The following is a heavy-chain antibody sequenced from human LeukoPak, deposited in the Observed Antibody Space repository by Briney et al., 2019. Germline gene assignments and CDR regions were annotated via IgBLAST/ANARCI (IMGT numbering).Heavy chain of an antibody. D-gene: IGHD3-22*01. J-gene: IGHJ4*02. Sequence: ASVKVSCKASGYTFTDYYMHWVRQAPGQGLEWMGWINPNSGGTNYAQKFQGRVTMTRDTSISTAYMELSRLRSGDTTVYYCASASYYYDSSGYPGYYFDYWGQGTLVTVSS. CDR2: INPNSGGT. CDR1: GYTFTDYY. V-gene: IGHV1-2*02. CDR3: ASASYYYDSSGYPGYYFDY.